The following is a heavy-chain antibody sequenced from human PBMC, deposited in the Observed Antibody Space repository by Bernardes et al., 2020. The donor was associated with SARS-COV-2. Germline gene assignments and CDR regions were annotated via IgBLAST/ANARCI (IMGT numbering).Heavy chain of an antibody. CDR1: GYTLTELS. D-gene: IGHD6-13*01. J-gene: IGHJ6*02. V-gene: IGHV1-24*01. CDR3: ATLKFEESIAAAGTGGRNYYYYGMDV. Sequence: ASVKVSCKVSGYTLTELSMHWVRQAPGKGLEWMGGFDPEDGETIYAQKFQGRVTMTEDTSTDTAYMELSSLRSEDTAVYYCATLKFEESIAAAGTGGRNYYYYGMDVWGQGTTVTVSS. CDR2: FDPEDGET.